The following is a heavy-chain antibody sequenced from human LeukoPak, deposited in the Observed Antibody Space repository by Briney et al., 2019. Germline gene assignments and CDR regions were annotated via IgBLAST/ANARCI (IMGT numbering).Heavy chain of an antibody. CDR1: GGSFSGYY. J-gene: IGHJ4*02. CDR2: INHSGST. Sequence: PSETLSLTCAVYGGSFSGYYWSWIRQPPGKGLEWIGEINHSGSTNYNPSPKSRVTISVDTSKNQFSLKLSSVTAADTAVYYCARGPGGRTYYYDSSGYYRWGQGTLVTVSS. CDR3: ARGPGGRTYYYDSSGYYR. D-gene: IGHD3-22*01. V-gene: IGHV4-34*01.